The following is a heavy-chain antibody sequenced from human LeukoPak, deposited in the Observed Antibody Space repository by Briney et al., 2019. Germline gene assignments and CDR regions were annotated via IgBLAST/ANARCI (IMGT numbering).Heavy chain of an antibody. J-gene: IGHJ4*02. D-gene: IGHD6-13*01. CDR1: GFTFSSCA. V-gene: IGHV3-23*01. CDR2: ISHSGGST. Sequence: PWGSLCLTCAASGFTFSSCALSWVCQAPGKGLEWVSVISHSGGSTYYADSVRGRFTISSNTSKNTLYLQLNSLRAEDTAVYYCAKGLGLAGALDDLDYWGQGTLVTVSS. CDR3: AKGLGLAGALDDLDY.